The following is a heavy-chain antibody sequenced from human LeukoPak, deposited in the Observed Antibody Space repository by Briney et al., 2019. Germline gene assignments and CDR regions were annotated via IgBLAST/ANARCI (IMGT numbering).Heavy chain of an antibody. D-gene: IGHD3-10*01. CDR3: ATGSSITMVRGVTGPWFDP. CDR2: FDPEDGET. Sequence: ASVKVSCKVSGYTLTELSMHWVRQAPGKRLEWMGGFDPEDGETIYAQKFQGRVTMTEDTSTDTAYMELSSLRSEDTAVYYCATGSSITMVRGVTGPWFDPWGQGTLVTVSS. CDR1: GYTLTELS. J-gene: IGHJ5*02. V-gene: IGHV1-24*01.